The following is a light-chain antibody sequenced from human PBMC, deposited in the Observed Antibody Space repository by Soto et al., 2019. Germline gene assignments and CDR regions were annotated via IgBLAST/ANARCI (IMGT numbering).Light chain of an antibody. Sequence: EIVLTQSPGALSLSPGESATLSCRASQSVSDTHVAWYQQRPGQAPRLLIYGTSSRATGIPDRFSGSGSGTDFTLTISRLEPEDFAVYYCQQYGSSPTFGQGTKVDIK. CDR2: GTS. CDR3: QQYGSSPT. CDR1: QSVSDTH. J-gene: IGKJ1*01. V-gene: IGKV3-20*01.